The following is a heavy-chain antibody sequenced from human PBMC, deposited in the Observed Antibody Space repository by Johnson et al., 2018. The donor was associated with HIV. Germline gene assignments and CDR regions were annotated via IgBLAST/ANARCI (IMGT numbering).Heavy chain of an antibody. Sequence: QVQLVESGGGVVQPGGSLRLSCAASGFTFSSYAMHWVRQAPGKGLEWVAVISYDGSNKYYADSVKGRFTLSRDNAKNSLSLQMNSLIAENTALYYCARAAAPYYYGSGSYYFDTFDIWGQGTMVTVSS. J-gene: IGHJ3*02. D-gene: IGHD3-10*01. CDR1: GFTFSSYA. CDR2: ISYDGSNK. V-gene: IGHV3-30*04. CDR3: ARAAAPYYYGSGSYYFDTFDI.